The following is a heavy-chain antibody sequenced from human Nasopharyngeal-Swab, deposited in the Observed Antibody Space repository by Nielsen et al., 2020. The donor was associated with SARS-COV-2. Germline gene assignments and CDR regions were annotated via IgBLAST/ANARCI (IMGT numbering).Heavy chain of an antibody. V-gene: IGHV3-21*01. CDR2: ISSSSSYI. J-gene: IGHJ3*02. Sequence: GESLKISCAASGFTFSSYSMNWVRQAPGKGLEWVSSISSSSSYIYYADSVKGRFTISRDNAKNSLYLQMNSLRAEDTAVYYCARDLGDDAFDIWGQGTVVTVSS. CDR1: GFTFSSYS. D-gene: IGHD3-16*01. CDR3: ARDLGDDAFDI.